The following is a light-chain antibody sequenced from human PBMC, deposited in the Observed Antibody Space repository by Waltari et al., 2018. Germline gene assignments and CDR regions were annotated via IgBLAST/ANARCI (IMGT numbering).Light chain of an antibody. J-gene: IGLJ2*01. Sequence: QQLPQTAPKRLICASTKRPSGISDRFSGSKSGTSASLVITGLQIEDEAVYYCQSYDTRLSASVIFGGGTELTVL. CDR2: AST. V-gene: IGLV1-40*01. CDR3: QSYDTRLSASVI.